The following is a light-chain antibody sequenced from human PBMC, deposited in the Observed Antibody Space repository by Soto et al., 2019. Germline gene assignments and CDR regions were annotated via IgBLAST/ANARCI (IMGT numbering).Light chain of an antibody. Sequence: DIRMTQSPSSLSVSVGDGVTITCRAIETINNYLNWYQQKPGRAPKLLIHAASTLQSGVPSRFSGSGSGTDFTLTISSLQPEDFATYSCQQSYTTPWTFGLGTRVEI. CDR2: AAS. J-gene: IGKJ1*01. CDR3: QQSYTTPWT. V-gene: IGKV1-39*01. CDR1: ETINNY.